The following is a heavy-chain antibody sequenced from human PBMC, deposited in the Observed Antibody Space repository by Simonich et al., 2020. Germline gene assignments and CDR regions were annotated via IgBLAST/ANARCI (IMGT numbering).Heavy chain of an antibody. CDR1: GFTFSSYG. V-gene: IGHV3-33*01. CDR3: ARDSPRSYYFDY. Sequence: QVQLVESGGGVVQPGRSLRLSCAASGFTFSSYGMHWVRQAPGKGVGGVAVRWYDGSNKYYADSVKGRFTISRDNSKNTLYLQMNSLRAEDTAVYYCARDSPRSYYFDYWGQGTLVTVSS. CDR2: RWYDGSNK. J-gene: IGHJ4*02. D-gene: IGHD1-26*01.